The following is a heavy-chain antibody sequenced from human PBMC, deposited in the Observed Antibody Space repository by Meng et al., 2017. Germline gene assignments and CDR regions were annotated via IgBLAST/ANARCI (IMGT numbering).Heavy chain of an antibody. CDR3: ARDEDISAAGKLFGDY. CDR1: GYNFPDYY. V-gene: IGHV1-2*06. Sequence: QVQRVQSGAEVKKTGASVKVSCKPSGYNFPDYYIHWVRRAPGQGLEWMGRINPKSGDTHYAQKFQARVTMTGDTSISTAYMELSGLRSDDTAMYYCARDEDISAAGKLFGDYWGQGTLVTVSS. J-gene: IGHJ4*02. CDR2: INPKSGDT. D-gene: IGHD6-25*01.